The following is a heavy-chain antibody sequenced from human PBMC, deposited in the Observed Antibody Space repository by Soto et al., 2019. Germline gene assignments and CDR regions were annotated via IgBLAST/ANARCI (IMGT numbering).Heavy chain of an antibody. V-gene: IGHV3-33*01. J-gene: IGHJ4*02. Sequence: QVQMVESGGGVVQPGRSLRLSCTTSGFTFSKYGMHWVRQAPGKGLEWVAVIWNDGVNSNYADSVKGRFSVSRDTLQNALYLQMNSLRADDTAVYFCTRGNPPSVDGLFDLWGLGTLVTVSS. CDR3: TRGNPPSVDGLFDL. D-gene: IGHD5-12*01. CDR2: IWNDGVNS. CDR1: GFTFSKYG.